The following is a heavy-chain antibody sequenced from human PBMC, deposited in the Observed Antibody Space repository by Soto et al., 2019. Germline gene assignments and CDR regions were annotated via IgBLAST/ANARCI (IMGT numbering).Heavy chain of an antibody. CDR2: MNPNSGNT. D-gene: IGHD5-12*01. CDR1: GYTFTSYD. V-gene: IGHV1-8*01. Sequence: QVQLVQSGAEVKKPGASVKVSCKASGYTFTSYDINWVRQATGQGLEWMGWMNPNSGNTGYAQKFQGRVTMTRNTSISTAYMELSSLRSEDTAVYYCVRGRELATIRSGWFDPWGQGTLVTVSS. J-gene: IGHJ5*02. CDR3: VRGRELATIRSGWFDP.